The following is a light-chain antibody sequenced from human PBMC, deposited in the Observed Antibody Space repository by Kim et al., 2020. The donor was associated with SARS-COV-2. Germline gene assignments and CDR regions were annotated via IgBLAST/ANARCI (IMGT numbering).Light chain of an antibody. CDR1: KLGDKY. CDR3: QAWDSTTVV. J-gene: IGLJ2*01. Sequence: SYELTQPPSVSVSPGQTASITCSGDKLGDKYACWYHQKAGQSPVLVIYQDNKRPSGIPERFSGSNSGNTATLTISGTQAMDEADYYCQAWDSTTVVFGVG. V-gene: IGLV3-1*01. CDR2: QDN.